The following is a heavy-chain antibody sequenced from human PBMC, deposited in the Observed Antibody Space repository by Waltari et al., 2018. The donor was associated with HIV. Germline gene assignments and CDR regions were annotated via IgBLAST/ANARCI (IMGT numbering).Heavy chain of an antibody. J-gene: IGHJ5*02. Sequence: QVQLQESGPGLVKPSGTLSLTCAVSGGSIGSSNWWVWVRQPAGKGLEWIGDVYHSGSTNDNPSLKSRVTISVDTSKSRFFLSLKSVTAADTAIYYCARGSSYSAHNWLDPWGQGTLVTVSS. V-gene: IGHV4-4*02. CDR1: GGSIGSSNW. D-gene: IGHD2-15*01. CDR2: VYHSGST. CDR3: ARGSSYSAHNWLDP.